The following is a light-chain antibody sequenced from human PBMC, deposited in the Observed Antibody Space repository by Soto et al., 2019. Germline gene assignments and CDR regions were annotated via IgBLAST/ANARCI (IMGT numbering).Light chain of an antibody. V-gene: IGLV2-14*01. CDR2: EVS. J-gene: IGLJ1*01. CDR3: SSYSISTAYL. CDR1: SSDVGGYDY. Sequence: QSALTQPASVSGSPGQSITISCTGTSSDVGGYDYVSWYQLHPGKAPKLMVFEVSNRPSGVSYRFSGSKSGNTASLTISGPQAEDEADYFCSSYSISTAYLFXTGTKVTVL.